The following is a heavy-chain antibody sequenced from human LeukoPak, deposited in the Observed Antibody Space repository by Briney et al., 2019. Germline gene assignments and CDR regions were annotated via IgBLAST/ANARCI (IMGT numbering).Heavy chain of an antibody. CDR2: IYRNENP. D-gene: IGHD2-2*01. CDR1: GGSISSSDW. Sequence: SGTLSLTCAVSGGSISSSDWWSWVRRPPGRGLEWIGYIYRNENPNYNRSLKSRVTMSVDKSKNQFTLRLSAVTAGETAVYYFARDRHCSNTNCPFDYWGQGTLVTVSS. J-gene: IGHJ4*02. V-gene: IGHV4-4*02. CDR3: ARDRHCSNTNCPFDY.